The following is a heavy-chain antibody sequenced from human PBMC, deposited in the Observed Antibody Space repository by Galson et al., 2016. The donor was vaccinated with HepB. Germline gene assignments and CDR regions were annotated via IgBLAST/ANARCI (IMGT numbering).Heavy chain of an antibody. V-gene: IGHV1-2*02. Sequence: SVKVSCKASGYTFTGYYLHWVRQAPGQGLEWMGWLDPKSGGTNFAQRFQGRVTMTRATSITTAYMELRRLRSDDTAVYFFARVGGGFDFDIWGQGTLVTVSS. CDR3: ARVGGGFDFDI. CDR1: GYTFTGYY. CDR2: LDPKSGGT. D-gene: IGHD5-24*01. J-gene: IGHJ4*02.